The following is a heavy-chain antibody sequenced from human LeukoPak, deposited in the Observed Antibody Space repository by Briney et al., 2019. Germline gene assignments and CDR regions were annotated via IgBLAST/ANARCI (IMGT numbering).Heavy chain of an antibody. D-gene: IGHD1-26*01. CDR1: TDSISKSLYH. CDR2: IYYQGNT. J-gene: IGHJ4*02. Sequence: PSETLSLTCTVSTDSISKSLYHWAWVRQPPGKGLEWIAEIYYQGNTYYNPSLSGRVTISVDTSKNQFSLQLNAVTAADTALYFCASVKLGYYYYTNGSFDSWGQGIPVTVSS. CDR3: ASVKLGYYYYTNGSFDS. V-gene: IGHV4-39*07.